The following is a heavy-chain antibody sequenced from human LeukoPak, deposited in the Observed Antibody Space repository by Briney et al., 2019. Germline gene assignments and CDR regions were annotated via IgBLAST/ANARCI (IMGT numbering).Heavy chain of an antibody. V-gene: IGHV4-4*02. CDR2: MYDSGSI. CDR3: ARFYTGSGWYNFDY. J-gene: IGHJ4*02. CDR1: GGSISSRKW. Sequence: SGTLSLTCAVSGGSISSRKWGSGGSQPPGKGLGWIGEMYDSGSINCNQSLKSRVTISVDKSNNHFSLKLSSVTAADTAVYYCARFYTGSGWYNFDYWGQGTLVTVSS. D-gene: IGHD6-19*01.